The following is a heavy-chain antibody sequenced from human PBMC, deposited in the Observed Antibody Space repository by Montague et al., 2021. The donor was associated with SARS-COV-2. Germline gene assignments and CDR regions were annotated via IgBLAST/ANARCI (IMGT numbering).Heavy chain of an antibody. J-gene: IGHJ5*02. CDR1: GDSTSCPNCY. V-gene: IGHV4-39*01. D-gene: IGHD4-17*01. Sequence: SETLSLTCTVSGDSTSCPNCYWGWIRQAPGKGLDWIGTIYNSGTTYYNPSLKSRLTISIDTSKNQLSLKLTSVTAADTAAYYCARHRNYGDHSLDNWFHPWGQGTLVTVSS. CDR2: IYNSGTT. CDR3: ARHRNYGDHSLDNWFHP.